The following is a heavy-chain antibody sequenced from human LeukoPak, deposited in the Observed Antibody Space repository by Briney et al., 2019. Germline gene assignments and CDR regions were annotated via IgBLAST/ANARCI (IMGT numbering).Heavy chain of an antibody. J-gene: IGHJ4*02. CDR3: ARGRMARITRAGDY. D-gene: IGHD5-24*01. CDR2: ISTYWDHT. CDR1: GFTFRIYH. Sequence: GSLRLFCEAWGFTFRIYHMSWVRHAPGGGLEWVSNISTYWDHTACADCVKRRLHLSRDNSKDTLLLQMYSLRIEHTAVYSCARGRMARITRAGDYEGQGTLVIVSS. V-gene: IGHV3-23*01.